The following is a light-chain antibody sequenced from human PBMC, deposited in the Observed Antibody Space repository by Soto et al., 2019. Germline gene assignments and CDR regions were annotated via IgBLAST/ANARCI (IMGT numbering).Light chain of an antibody. CDR2: DAS. V-gene: IGKV3-11*01. CDR3: QQRSNWPPEFT. CDR1: QSVRSS. J-gene: IGKJ3*01. Sequence: EIVLTQSPDTRSLSPGERATLSCRASQSVRSSLAWDQQKPGQAPRLLSYDASNRATGIPARFSGSGSGTDFTPTISRLEPEDFAVYYCQQRSNWPPEFTFGPGTKVDI.